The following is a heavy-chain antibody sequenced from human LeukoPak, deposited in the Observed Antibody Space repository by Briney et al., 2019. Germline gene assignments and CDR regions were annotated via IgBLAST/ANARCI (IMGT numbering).Heavy chain of an antibody. J-gene: IGHJ4*02. CDR1: GVTLSGYW. CDR3: ARDFHGDHDY. CDR2: INPDGSIT. D-gene: IGHD4-17*01. Sequence: GGSLRLSCAASGVTLSGYWIHWVREAPGKGVVWVARINPDGSITSYADSVKGRFTISRDNAKNTLYLQMNSLRAEDTAVYYCARDFHGDHDYWGQGTLVTVSS. V-gene: IGHV3-74*01.